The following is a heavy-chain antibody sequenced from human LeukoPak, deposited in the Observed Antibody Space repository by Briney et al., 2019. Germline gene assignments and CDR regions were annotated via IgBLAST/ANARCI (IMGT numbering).Heavy chain of an antibody. V-gene: IGHV3-21*01. CDR2: ISSSSSYI. Sequence: PGGSLRLSCAASGFTFSSYSMNWVRQAPGKGLEWVSSISSSSSYIYYADSVKGRFTISRDNAKNSLYLQMNGLRAEGTAVYYCARDRQYSGYEWDYWGQGTLVTVSS. CDR3: ARDRQYSGYEWDY. J-gene: IGHJ4*02. CDR1: GFTFSSYS. D-gene: IGHD5-12*01.